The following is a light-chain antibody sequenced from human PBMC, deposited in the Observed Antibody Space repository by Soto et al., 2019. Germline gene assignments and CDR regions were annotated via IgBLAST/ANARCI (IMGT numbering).Light chain of an antibody. Sequence: DIQMTQSPSSLSASLRDRVTITCRASRTIDNYLNWYQQKPGRAPELLVYATSSLQSGVPSRFTGGGSGRHFTLTISGLQLEDFATYFCQQSYNTPITFGQGTKVDIK. J-gene: IGKJ1*01. CDR1: RTIDNY. CDR3: QQSYNTPIT. V-gene: IGKV1-39*01. CDR2: ATS.